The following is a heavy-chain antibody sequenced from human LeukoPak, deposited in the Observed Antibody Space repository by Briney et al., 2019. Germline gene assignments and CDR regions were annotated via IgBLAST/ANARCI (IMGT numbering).Heavy chain of an antibody. CDR2: ISYDGTNE. V-gene: IGHV3-30-3*01. J-gene: IGHJ4*02. CDR3: ARERNGRASDY. D-gene: IGHD1-26*01. Sequence: GGSLRLSCVASGFTFNSYAMQWVRQAPGKGLEWVTLISYDGTNEYYADSVKGRFTISRDKSKNTLYLQMNSLRPEDTAVYYCARERNGRASDYWGQGTLVTVSS. CDR1: GFTFNSYA.